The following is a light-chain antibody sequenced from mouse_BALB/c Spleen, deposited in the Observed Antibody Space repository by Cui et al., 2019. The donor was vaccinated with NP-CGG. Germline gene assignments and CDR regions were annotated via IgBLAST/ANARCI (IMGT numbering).Light chain of an antibody. CDR3: ALWYSNHWV. CDR2: GTN. J-gene: IGLJ1*01. Sequence: HAFVPQESALTTSPGETVTLTCRSSTGAVTTSNYANWVQEKPDNLFTGLIGGTNNRAPGVPARFSGSLIGDKAALTITGAQTEDEAIYFCALWYSNHWVFGGGTKLTVL. CDR1: TGAVTTSNY. V-gene: IGLV1*01.